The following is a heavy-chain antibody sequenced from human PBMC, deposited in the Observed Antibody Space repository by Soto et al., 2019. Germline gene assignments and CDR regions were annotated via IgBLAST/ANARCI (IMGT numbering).Heavy chain of an antibody. J-gene: IGHJ3*02. CDR1: GFTFSNAW. V-gene: IGHV3-15*01. Sequence: EVQLVESGGCLVKPGVSLRLSCAASGFTFSNAWMSWVRQAPGKGLEWVGRIKSKTDGGTTDYAAPVKGRFTISRDDSKNTLYLQMNSLKTEDTAVYYCTTSWEGDAFDIWGQGTMVTVSS. D-gene: IGHD1-26*01. CDR2: IKSKTDGGTT. CDR3: TTSWEGDAFDI.